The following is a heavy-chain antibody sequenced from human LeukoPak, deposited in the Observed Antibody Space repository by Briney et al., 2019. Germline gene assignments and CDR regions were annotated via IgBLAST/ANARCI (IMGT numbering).Heavy chain of an antibody. J-gene: IGHJ4*02. CDR3: AKAKNEQQLVLDY. D-gene: IGHD6-13*01. Sequence: GGSLRLSCAASGVTFSGYDRHWVRQAPGKGLEWVAGISCNSGSIDYADSVKGRFTISRDNAKNSLYLQMNSLRAEDTALYYCAKAKNEQQLVLDYWGQGTLVTVSS. CDR2: ISCNSGSI. CDR1: GVTFSGYD. V-gene: IGHV3-9*01.